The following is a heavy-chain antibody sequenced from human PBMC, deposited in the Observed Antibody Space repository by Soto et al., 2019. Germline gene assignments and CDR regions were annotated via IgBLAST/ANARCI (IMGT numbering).Heavy chain of an antibody. D-gene: IGHD2-2*01. CDR2: IIPILGIA. J-gene: IGHJ3*02. CDR1: GGTFSSYT. CDR3: AGSRGGNDAFDI. V-gene: IGHV1-69*02. Sequence: QVQLVQSGAEVKKPGSSVKVSCKASGGTFSSYTISWVRQAPGQGLEWMGRIIPILGIANYAQKFQGRVTITADKSTSTAYMELSSLRSEDTAVYYCAGSRGGNDAFDIWGQGTMVTVSS.